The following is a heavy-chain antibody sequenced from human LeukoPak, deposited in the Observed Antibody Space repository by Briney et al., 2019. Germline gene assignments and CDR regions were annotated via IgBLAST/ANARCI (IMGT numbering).Heavy chain of an antibody. Sequence: SETLSLTYTVSGGSISSYYWSWIRQPPGKGLEWIGYIYYSGSTNYNPSLKSRVTISVDTSKNQFSLKLSSVTAADTAVYYCARRGGYSGYGNFDYWGQGTLVTVSS. J-gene: IGHJ4*02. D-gene: IGHD5-12*01. CDR1: GGSISSYY. CDR2: IYYSGST. CDR3: ARRGGYSGYGNFDY. V-gene: IGHV4-59*01.